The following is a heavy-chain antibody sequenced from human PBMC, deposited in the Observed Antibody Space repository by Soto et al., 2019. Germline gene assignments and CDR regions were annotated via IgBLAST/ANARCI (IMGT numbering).Heavy chain of an antibody. V-gene: IGHV3-33*01. CDR1: GFTFSSYG. CDR2: IWYDGSNK. Sequence: QVQLVESGGGVVQPGRSLRLSCAASGFTFSSYGMHWVRQAPGKGLEWVAVIWYDGSNKYYADSVRGRFTISRDNSKNTVYLQMNSLRAEETAVYYCARVCRRGSSGRSCHPRLVGWFDPWGQGTLVTVSS. CDR3: ARVCRRGSSGRSCHPRLVGWFDP. J-gene: IGHJ5*02. D-gene: IGHD2-15*01.